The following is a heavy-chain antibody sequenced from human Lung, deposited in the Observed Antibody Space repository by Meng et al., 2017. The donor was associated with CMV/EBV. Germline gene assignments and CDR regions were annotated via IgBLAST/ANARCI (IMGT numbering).Heavy chain of an antibody. J-gene: IGHJ4*02. CDR3: AKDSLAPWYSSARGDGYNWIGY. CDR2: IQYDGSNK. Sequence: GESLKISCAASGFTFRRYGMHWVRQAPGEGLEWVTFIQYDGSNKYYADSVKGRFTISRDNSKNTLYLQMNSLRAEDTAVYYCAKDSLAPWYSSARGDGYNWIGYXGQRXLVTVSS. D-gene: IGHD5-24*01. CDR1: GFTFRRYG. V-gene: IGHV3-30*02.